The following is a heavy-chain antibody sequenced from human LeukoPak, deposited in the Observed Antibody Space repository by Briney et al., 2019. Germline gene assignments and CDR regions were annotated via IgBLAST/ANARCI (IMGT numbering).Heavy chain of an antibody. J-gene: IGHJ4*02. CDR2: IKQDGSEK. Sequence: GGSLRLSCAASGFTFSSYYMSWVRQAPEMGLEWVATIKQDGSEKYYVDSVRGRFTISRDNAKNSLYLQMNSLRAEDTAVYYCARRRCSSTSCFEDYWGQGTLVTVSS. CDR3: ARRRCSSTSCFEDY. CDR1: GFTFSSYY. D-gene: IGHD2-2*01. V-gene: IGHV3-7*01.